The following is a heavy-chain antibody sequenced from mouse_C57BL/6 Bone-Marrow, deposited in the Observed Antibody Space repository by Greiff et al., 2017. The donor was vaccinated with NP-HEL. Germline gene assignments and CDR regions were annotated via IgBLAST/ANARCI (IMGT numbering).Heavy chain of an antibody. D-gene: IGHD2-1*01. CDR2: IDPETGGT. V-gene: IGHV1-15*01. CDR1: GYTFTDYE. CDR3: TRSDYGNYPYYFDY. Sequence: QVQLQESGAELVRPGASVTLSCKASGYTFTDYEMHWVKQTPVHGLEWIGAIDPETGGTAYNQKFKGKAILTADKSSSTAYMELRSLTSEDSAVYYCTRSDYGNYPYYFDYWGQGTTLTVSS. J-gene: IGHJ2*01.